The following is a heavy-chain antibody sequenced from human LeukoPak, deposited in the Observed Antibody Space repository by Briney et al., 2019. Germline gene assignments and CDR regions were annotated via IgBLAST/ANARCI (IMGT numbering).Heavy chain of an antibody. D-gene: IGHD3-3*01. Sequence: GGSLRLSCAASGFTFSSYWMHWVRQAPGKGLVWVSRINSDGSSTSYADSVKGRFTISRDNSKNMMFLQMNSLRTEDTAVYYCARVSALEWLFRDDYWGQGTLVTVSS. CDR3: ARVSALEWLFRDDY. J-gene: IGHJ4*02. CDR1: GFTFSSYW. CDR2: INSDGSST. V-gene: IGHV3-74*01.